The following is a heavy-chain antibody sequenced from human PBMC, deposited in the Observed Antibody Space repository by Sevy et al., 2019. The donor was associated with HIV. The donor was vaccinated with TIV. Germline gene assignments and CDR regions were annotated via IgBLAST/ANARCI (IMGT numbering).Heavy chain of an antibody. CDR3: ARDITLELYSSGWYGGVGY. V-gene: IGHV3-21*01. Sequence: GGSLRLSCAASGFTFSSYSMNWVRQAPGKGLEWVSSISSSSSYKYHADSVKGRFTIPRDNVKNSLNLQMNSLRVEDTAVYYCARDITLELYSSGWYGGVGYWGQGTLVTVSS. D-gene: IGHD6-19*01. CDR1: GFTFSSYS. J-gene: IGHJ4*02. CDR2: ISSSSSYK.